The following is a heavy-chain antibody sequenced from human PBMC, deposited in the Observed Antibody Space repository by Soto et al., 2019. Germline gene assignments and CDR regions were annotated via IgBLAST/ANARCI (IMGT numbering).Heavy chain of an antibody. CDR1: GFTFTSYS. CDR2: IRGTT. Sequence: EVQLVESGGGLVQPGGSLRLSCAASGFTFTSYSMNWVRQAPGKGLEWVSYIRGTTHYADSVKGRFTISRDNARSSLYLQMNSLRADDTAVYYCASDDSFAFDIGGQGTMVTVSS. CDR3: ASDDSFAFDI. J-gene: IGHJ3*02. D-gene: IGHD2-21*01. V-gene: IGHV3-48*01.